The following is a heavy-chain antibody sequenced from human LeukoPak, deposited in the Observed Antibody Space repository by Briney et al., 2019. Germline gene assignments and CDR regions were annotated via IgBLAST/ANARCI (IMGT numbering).Heavy chain of an antibody. CDR3: ASARRRALLDY. CDR2: IFHSGDT. CDR1: DYSIISDYY. J-gene: IGHJ4*02. Sequence: SETLSLTCSVSDYSIISDYYWAWIRQSPGKGLEWIGSIFHSGDTFYNPSLKSRVTISVDTSKNHFSLNLSSVTAADTAVYYCASARRRALLDYWGQGTLVTVSS. V-gene: IGHV4-38-2*02.